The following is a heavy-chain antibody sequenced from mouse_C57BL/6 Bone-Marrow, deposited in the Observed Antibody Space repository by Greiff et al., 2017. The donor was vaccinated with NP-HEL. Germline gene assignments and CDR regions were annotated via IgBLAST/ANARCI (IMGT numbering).Heavy chain of an antibody. CDR2: IDPENGDT. D-gene: IGHD1-1*01. Sequence: VQLHQSGAELVRPGASVKLSCTASGFNIKDDYMHWVKQRPEQGLEWIGWIDPENGDTEYASKFQGKATITADTSSNTAYLQLSSLTSEDTAVYYCTPYYGSMGGQGTTLTVSS. V-gene: IGHV14-4*01. J-gene: IGHJ2*01. CDR1: GFNIKDDY. CDR3: TPYYGSM.